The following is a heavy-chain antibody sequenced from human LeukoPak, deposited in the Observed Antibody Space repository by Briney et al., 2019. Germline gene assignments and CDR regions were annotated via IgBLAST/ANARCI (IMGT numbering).Heavy chain of an antibody. CDR2: IYYSGST. V-gene: IGHV4-30-4*01. Sequence: PSETLSLTCTVSGGSISSGDYYWSWIRQPPGKGLEWIGYIYYSGSTYYNPSLKSRVTISVDTSKNQFSLKLSSVTAADTAVYYCARGQAYDSGGYPFLFQHWGQGTLVTVSS. D-gene: IGHD3-22*01. CDR1: GGSISSGDYY. CDR3: ARGQAYDSGGYPFLFQH. J-gene: IGHJ1*01.